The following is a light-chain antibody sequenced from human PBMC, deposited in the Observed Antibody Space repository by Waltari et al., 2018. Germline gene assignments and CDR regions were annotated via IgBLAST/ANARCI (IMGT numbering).Light chain of an antibody. Sequence: FVLTHSPGTLSLSQGERATSPCRASQSVRRNYVAWYQQKPGQAPSLLIYDASNRATGIADMVGGSGSGTDFTLTSSRLEPEDVAVYYYEQYGRSPWTFGQGTKVDIK. CDR1: QSVRRNY. CDR3: EQYGRSPWT. CDR2: DAS. V-gene: IGKV3-20*01. J-gene: IGKJ1*01.